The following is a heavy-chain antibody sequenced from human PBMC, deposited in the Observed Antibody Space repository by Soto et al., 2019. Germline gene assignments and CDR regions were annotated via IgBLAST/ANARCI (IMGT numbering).Heavy chain of an antibody. CDR3: TKDEAYCSSISCKDAFDS. V-gene: IGHV3-9*01. CDR1: GFTFVDYA. CDR2: ISWDGGYK. Sequence: EVQLVESGGGLVQPGRSLRLSCAASGFTFVDYAMHWVRQAPGQGLEWVSGISWDGGYKGYADSVKGRFTISRDNAKKSLYLEMNSLRVEDTALYYCTKDEAYCSSISCKDAFDSWGQGTMVTVS. J-gene: IGHJ3*01. D-gene: IGHD2-2*01.